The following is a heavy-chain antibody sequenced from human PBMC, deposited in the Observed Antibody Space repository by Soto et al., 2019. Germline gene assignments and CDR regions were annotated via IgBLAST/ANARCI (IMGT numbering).Heavy chain of an antibody. CDR1: GFTFSSYD. CDR3: ARGVRNYDSSGYYYESGWFDP. Sequence: GGSVRLSCAASGFTFSSYDMHWVRQATGKGLEWVSAIGTAGDTYYPGSVKGRLTISRENAKNSLYLQMNSLRAGDTAVYYCARGVRNYDSSGYYYESGWFDPWGQGT. V-gene: IGHV3-13*04. CDR2: IGTAGDT. D-gene: IGHD3-22*01. J-gene: IGHJ5*02.